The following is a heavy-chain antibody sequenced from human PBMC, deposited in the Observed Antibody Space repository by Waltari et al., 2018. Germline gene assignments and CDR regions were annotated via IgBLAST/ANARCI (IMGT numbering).Heavy chain of an antibody. CDR2: ISYDGSNK. CDR1: GFTFSSYG. V-gene: IGHV3-30*18. CDR3: AKGDGGSYDY. J-gene: IGHJ4*02. Sequence: QVQLVESGGGVVQPGRSLRLSCAASGFTFSSYGMHWFRQAPGKGLEWVAVISYDGSNKNYADSGKGRLTISRDNSKNTLYLQMNSRRAEDTAVYYCAKGDGGSYDYWGQGTLVTVSS. D-gene: IGHD1-26*01.